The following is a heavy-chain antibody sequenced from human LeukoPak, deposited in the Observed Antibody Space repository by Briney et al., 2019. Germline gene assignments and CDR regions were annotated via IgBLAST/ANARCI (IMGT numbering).Heavy chain of an antibody. CDR1: GYSINSGYY. CDR2: IYHSGST. CDR3: ARGPGPLQLERLEAFDI. V-gene: IGHV4-38-2*02. D-gene: IGHD1-1*01. Sequence: SETLSLTCTVSGYSINSGYYWGWIRQPPGKGLEWIGTIYHSGSTYYNPSLKSRVTMSLDTSKNQFSLKLTSLTAADTAVYYCARGPGPLQLERLEAFDIWGQGTMVTVS. J-gene: IGHJ3*02.